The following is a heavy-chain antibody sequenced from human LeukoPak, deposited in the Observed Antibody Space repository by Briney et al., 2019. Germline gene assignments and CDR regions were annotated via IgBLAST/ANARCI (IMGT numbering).Heavy chain of an antibody. CDR3: AREVIAAAGTGWFDP. J-gene: IGHJ5*02. CDR1: GFTFSSYS. Sequence: GGSLRLSCAASGFTFSSYSMNWVRQAPGKGLEWVSSINSDSNYIYYADSVKGRFTISRDAKNSVYLQMNSLRAEDTAVYYCAREVIAAAGTGWFDPWGQGTLVTVSS. D-gene: IGHD6-13*01. CDR2: INSDSNYI. V-gene: IGHV3-21*01.